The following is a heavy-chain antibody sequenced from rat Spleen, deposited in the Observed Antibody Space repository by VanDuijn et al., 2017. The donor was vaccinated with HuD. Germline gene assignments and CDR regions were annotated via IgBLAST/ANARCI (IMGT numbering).Heavy chain of an antibody. CDR2: IRNGGST. Sequence: QVQLKETGPGLVQPTQTLSITCTVSGFSLTSYYIQWVRQTPGTGLEWMGFIRNGGSTEYNSEFKSRLSISRDTSKNQVFLKMNSLKTEDTGVYYCGRDYNNYVGGVMDVWGQGASVTVSS. V-gene: IGHV2-65*01. J-gene: IGHJ4*01. D-gene: IGHD1-10*01. CDR3: GRDYNNYVGGVMDV. CDR1: GFSLTSYY.